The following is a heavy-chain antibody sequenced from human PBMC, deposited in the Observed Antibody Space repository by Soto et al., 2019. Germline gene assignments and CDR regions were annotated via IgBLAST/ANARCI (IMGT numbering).Heavy chain of an antibody. Sequence: GDSLKISCTGSGYAFTSYWIAWVRQMPGKGLEWMGIIYPGDSDTRYSPSFQGQVTISADKSITTAYLQWTILKASDTAMYYCERGYCPNNICDPWFDTWVQRSLLIVSS. CDR1: GYAFTSYW. D-gene: IGHD2-8*01. CDR3: ERGYCPNNICDPWFDT. CDR2: IYPGDSDT. V-gene: IGHV5-51*01. J-gene: IGHJ5*02.